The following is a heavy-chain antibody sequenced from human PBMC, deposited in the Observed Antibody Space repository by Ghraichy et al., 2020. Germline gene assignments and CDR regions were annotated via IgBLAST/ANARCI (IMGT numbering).Heavy chain of an antibody. V-gene: IGHV4-39*01. J-gene: IGHJ4*02. D-gene: IGHD6-13*01. CDR3: ARISPRSATGLY. CDR2: IYHSGST. Sequence: SETLSLTCTVSGGSISSSNYYWGWIRQPPGRGLEWIGSIYHSGSTSYNPSLKSRVTISVDTSKNQFSLRLTSVTATDTAVYYCARISPRSATGLYWGQGTLVTVSS. CDR1: GGSISSSNYY.